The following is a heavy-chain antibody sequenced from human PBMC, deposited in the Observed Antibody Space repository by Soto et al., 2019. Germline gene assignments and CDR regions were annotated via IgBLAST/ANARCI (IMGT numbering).Heavy chain of an antibody. V-gene: IGHV3-23*01. CDR3: AKGSSTSCYCNLDY. J-gene: IGHJ4*02. Sequence: EVQLLESGGGLVQPGGSLRLSCAASGFTFSSYAMSWVRQAPGKGLEWVSVISGSDDRTYYADSVKGRFTISRDNSKNTLYLQMNSLRAEDTAVYYCAKGSSTSCYCNLDYWGQGTLVTVSS. CDR1: GFTFSSYA. D-gene: IGHD2-2*01. CDR2: ISGSDDRT.